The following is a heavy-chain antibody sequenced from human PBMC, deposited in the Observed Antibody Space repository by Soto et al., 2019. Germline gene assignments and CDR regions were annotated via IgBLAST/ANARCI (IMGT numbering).Heavy chain of an antibody. V-gene: IGHV4-39*01. CDR1: GGSISSSSYY. D-gene: IGHD3-22*01. CDR3: ARTMDELYDSSGYYRPPHRLDY. J-gene: IGHJ4*02. CDR2: IYYSGST. Sequence: QLQLQESGPGLVKPSETLSLTCTVSGGSISSSSYYWGWIRQPPGKGLEWIGSIYYSGSTYYNPSLKSRVTISVDTSKNQFSLKLSSVTAADTAVYYCARTMDELYDSSGYYRPPHRLDYWGQGTLVTVSS.